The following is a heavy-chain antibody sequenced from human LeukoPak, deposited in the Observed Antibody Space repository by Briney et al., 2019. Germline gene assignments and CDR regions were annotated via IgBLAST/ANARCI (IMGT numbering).Heavy chain of an antibody. CDR3: AKDRRSNGD. V-gene: IGHV3-23*01. Sequence: PGGSLRLSCVASGFTFSIYAMSWVRQAPGKGLEWVSSISGSGGTTYYADSVKGRFTISRDNSNNTVYLQMNSLRAEDTAIYYCAKDRRSNGDWGQGTLVTVSS. J-gene: IGHJ4*02. CDR1: GFTFSIYA. D-gene: IGHD4-17*01. CDR2: ISGSGGTT.